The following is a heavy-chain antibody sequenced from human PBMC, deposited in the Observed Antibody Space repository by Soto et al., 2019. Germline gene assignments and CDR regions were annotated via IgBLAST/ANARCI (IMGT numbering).Heavy chain of an antibody. CDR2: ICNDGSNK. CDR1: GFTFSSYG. J-gene: IGHJ2*01. D-gene: IGHD3-10*01. Sequence: QVQLVESGGGVVQPGRSLRLSCAASGFTFSSYGMHWVRQAPGKGLEWVAVICNDGSNKYYADSVKGRFTISRDNSKNPLYLQMNSLRAEDTAVYYCARDLISRYYGSGSYYDDWYFDLWGRGTLVTVSS. V-gene: IGHV3-33*01. CDR3: ARDLISRYYGSGSYYDDWYFDL.